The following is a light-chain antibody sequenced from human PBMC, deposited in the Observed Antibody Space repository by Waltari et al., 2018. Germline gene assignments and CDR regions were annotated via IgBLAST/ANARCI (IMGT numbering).Light chain of an antibody. CDR2: RND. CDR1: SSNLGNNV. CDR3: ASWDDSLNGHWV. Sequence: QSVLTQPPSASGTPGQRVTISCSGTSSNLGNNVVNWYQQVPGTAPKPLIYRNDLRPSGVPDGFSASKSGTSASLAISGLQSEDEAEYYCASWDDSLNGHWVFGGGTMVTVL. V-gene: IGLV1-44*01. J-gene: IGLJ3*02.